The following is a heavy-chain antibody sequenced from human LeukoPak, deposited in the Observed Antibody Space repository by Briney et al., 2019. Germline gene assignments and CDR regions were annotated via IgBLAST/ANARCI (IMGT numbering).Heavy chain of an antibody. D-gene: IGHD2-15*01. CDR1: GYTFTTHA. J-gene: IGHJ4*02. Sequence: ASVKVSCKASGYTFTTHAMNWVRQAPGQGLEWMGWINTNTGNPTYAQGFTGRFVFSLDTSVSTAYLQISSLKAEDTAVYYCASSYCSGGHCYPQQTVYYFDFWGQGTLVTVSS. V-gene: IGHV7-4-1*02. CDR3: ASSYCSGGHCYPQQTVYYFDF. CDR2: INTNTGNP.